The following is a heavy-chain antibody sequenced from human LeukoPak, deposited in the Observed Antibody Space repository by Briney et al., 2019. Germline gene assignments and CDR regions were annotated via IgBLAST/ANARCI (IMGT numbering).Heavy chain of an antibody. CDR3: ARGPWFDP. J-gene: IGHJ5*02. Sequence: SETLSLTCAVYGGSFSGYYWSWIRQPPGKGLEWIGEINHSGSTNYNPSLRSRVTISVDTSKNQFSLKLSSVTAADTAVYYCARGPWFDPWGQGTLVTVSS. V-gene: IGHV4-34*01. CDR1: GGSFSGYY. CDR2: INHSGST.